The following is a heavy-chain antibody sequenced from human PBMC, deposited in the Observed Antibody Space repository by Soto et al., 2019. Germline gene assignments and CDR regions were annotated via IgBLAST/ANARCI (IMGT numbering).Heavy chain of an antibody. CDR1: GGSISSGGYS. CDR3: ARGMTPVTTLDY. D-gene: IGHD4-4*01. V-gene: IGHV4-30-2*01. J-gene: IGHJ4*02. CDR2: IYHSGST. Sequence: SETRSLTCAVSGGSISSGGYSWSWIRQPPGKGLEWIGYIYHSGSTYYNPSLKSRVTISVDRSKNQFSLKLSSVTAADTAVYYCARGMTPVTTLDYWGPGTLVTVSS.